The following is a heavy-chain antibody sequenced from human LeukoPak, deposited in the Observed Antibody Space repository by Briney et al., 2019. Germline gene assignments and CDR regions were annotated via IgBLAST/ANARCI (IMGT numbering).Heavy chain of an antibody. CDR1: GFTFSSYG. D-gene: IGHD4-17*01. CDR2: ISYDGSNK. Sequence: PGRSLRLSCAASGFTFSSYGMHWVRQAPGKGLEWVAVISYDGSNKYYADSVKGRFTISRDNSKNTLYLQMNSLRAEDTAVYYCGKSFGGSYGAYFDYWGQGTLVTVSS. V-gene: IGHV3-30*18. J-gene: IGHJ4*02. CDR3: GKSFGGSYGAYFDY.